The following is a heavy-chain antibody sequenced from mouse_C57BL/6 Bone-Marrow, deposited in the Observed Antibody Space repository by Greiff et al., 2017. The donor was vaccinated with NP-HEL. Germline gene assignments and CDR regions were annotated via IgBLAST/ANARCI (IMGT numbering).Heavy chain of an antibody. J-gene: IGHJ1*03. D-gene: IGHD2-5*01. Sequence: EVKLMESGPELVKPGASVKISCKASGYSFTDYNMNWVKQSNGKSLEWIGVINPNYGTTSYNQKFKGKATLTVDQSSSTAYMQLNSLTSEDSAVYYCARSRGDYSNYEDFDVWGTGTTVTVSS. CDR3: ARSRGDYSNYEDFDV. CDR1: GYSFTDYN. V-gene: IGHV1-39*01. CDR2: INPNYGTT.